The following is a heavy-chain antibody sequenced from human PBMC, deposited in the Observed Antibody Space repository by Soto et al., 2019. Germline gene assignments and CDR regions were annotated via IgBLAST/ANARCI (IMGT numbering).Heavy chain of an antibody. CDR3: AISSNDYGDYKTLDP. D-gene: IGHD4-17*01. V-gene: IGHV3-23*01. Sequence: PGGSLRLSCGASGLTFNNYAMNWVRQAPGKGLEWVSLISATGGTTYYADSVEGRFTVSRDNSKNTLYLQMNSLRAEDTAVYYCAISSNDYGDYKTLDPWGQGTLVTVSS. CDR2: ISATGGTT. J-gene: IGHJ5*02. CDR1: GLTFNNYA.